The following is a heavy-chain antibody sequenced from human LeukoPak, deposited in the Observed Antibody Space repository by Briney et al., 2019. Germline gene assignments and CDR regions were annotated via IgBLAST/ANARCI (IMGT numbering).Heavy chain of an antibody. V-gene: IGHV1-69*13. CDR1: GGTFSSYA. Sequence: SVKVSCKASGGTFSSYAISWVRQAPGQGLEWMGGIIPIFGTANYAQKFQGRVTITADESTSTAYMELSSLRSEDTAVYYCARDRVVVVPAAIYYYMDAWGKGTTVTVSS. CDR2: IIPIFGTA. CDR3: ARDRVVVVPAAIYYYMDA. D-gene: IGHD2-2*02. J-gene: IGHJ6*03.